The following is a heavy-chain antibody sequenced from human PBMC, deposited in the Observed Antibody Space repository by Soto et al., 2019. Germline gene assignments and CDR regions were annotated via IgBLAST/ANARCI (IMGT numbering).Heavy chain of an antibody. J-gene: IGHJ5*02. V-gene: IGHV1-69*13. CDR1: GGTFSSYA. CDR2: IIPIFGTA. CDR3: ARGTDYDILTAWFDP. D-gene: IGHD3-9*01. Sequence: GASVKVSCKASGGTFSSYAISWVRQAPGQGLEWMGGIIPIFGTANYAQKFQGRVTITADESTSTAYMELSSLRSEDTAVYYCARGTDYDILTAWFDPWGQGTLVTVSS.